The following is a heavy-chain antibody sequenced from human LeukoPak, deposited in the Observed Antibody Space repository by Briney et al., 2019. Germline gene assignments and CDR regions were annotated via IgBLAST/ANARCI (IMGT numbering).Heavy chain of an antibody. D-gene: IGHD5-18*01. J-gene: IGHJ4*02. Sequence: SETLSLTCTVSGGXISSSSYYWGWIRQPPGKGLEWIGSIYYSGSTYYNPSLKSRVTISVDTSKNQFSLKLSSVTAADTAVYYCASGDTAMADYWGQGTLVTVSS. CDR2: IYYSGST. CDR3: ASGDTAMADY. V-gene: IGHV4-39*01. CDR1: GGXISSSSYY.